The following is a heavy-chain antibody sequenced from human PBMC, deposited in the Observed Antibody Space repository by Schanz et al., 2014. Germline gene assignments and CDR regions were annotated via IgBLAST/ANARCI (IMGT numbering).Heavy chain of an antibody. CDR3: ARGGSVATIAPYTWFDP. CDR1: GGSISSGVHY. J-gene: IGHJ5*02. Sequence: QVLLQESGPVLVKPSETLSLTCTVSGGSISSGVHYWSWVRQPAGRGLEWIGRIYISGSTRFNPSLKSRVPTPLHTPKNQPSLTLGSVTAADTAVYYCARGGSVATIAPYTWFDPWGQGTLVTVSS. CDR2: IYISGST. D-gene: IGHD5-12*01. V-gene: IGHV4-61*02.